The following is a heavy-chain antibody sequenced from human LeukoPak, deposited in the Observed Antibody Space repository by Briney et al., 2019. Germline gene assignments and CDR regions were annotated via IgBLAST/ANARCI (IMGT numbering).Heavy chain of an antibody. CDR2: INHSGGTK. CDR1: GFTFGSYA. V-gene: IGHV3-23*01. D-gene: IGHD2-2*01. Sequence: PAGSLRLSCAASGFTFGSYAMSWVRQAPGKGLEWVAVINHSGGTKYYADSVKGRFSISRDNSKNTLYVQMNSLRAEDTAVYYCAKGPVVPVATYFFDYWGQGTLVIVSS. CDR3: AKGPVVPVATYFFDY. J-gene: IGHJ4*02.